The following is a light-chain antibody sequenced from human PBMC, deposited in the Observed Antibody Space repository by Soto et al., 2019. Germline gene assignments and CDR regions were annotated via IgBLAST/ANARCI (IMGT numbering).Light chain of an antibody. V-gene: IGKV3-20*01. Sequence: EIVLTQSPGTLSLSPGERATLSCRASQSVSSSYLAWYQQKPGQAPRLLIYGTSRRATGIPDRISGSGSGTDFTLTTSRLEPEDCAVFYCQQYGSSPYTFGQGTKLEIK. J-gene: IGKJ2*01. CDR3: QQYGSSPYT. CDR1: QSVSSSY. CDR2: GTS.